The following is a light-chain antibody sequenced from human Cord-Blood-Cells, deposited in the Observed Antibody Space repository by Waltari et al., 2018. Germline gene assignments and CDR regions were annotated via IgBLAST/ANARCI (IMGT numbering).Light chain of an antibody. CDR3: CSYAGSSTPNWV. CDR1: SSDVGSYNL. CDR2: EVS. J-gene: IGLJ3*02. Sequence: QSALTQPASVSGSPGQSITISCTGTSSDVGSYNLVSWYQQHPGKAPKLMIYEVSKLPSGVSNRFSGSKSGNTASLTISGLQAEDEADYYCCSYAGSSTPNWVFGGGTKLTVL. V-gene: IGLV2-23*02.